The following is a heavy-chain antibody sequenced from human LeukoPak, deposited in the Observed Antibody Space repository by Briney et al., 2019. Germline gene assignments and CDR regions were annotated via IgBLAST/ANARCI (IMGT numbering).Heavy chain of an antibody. V-gene: IGHV3-30*18. CDR3: AKAIYSGSYYGLYLQH. D-gene: IGHD1-26*01. CDR2: ISYDGSNK. Sequence: GGSLRLSCAASGFTFSTYGIHWVRQAPGKGLEWVAVISYDGSNKYYADSVKGRFTISRDNSKNTLYLQMNSLRAEDTAVYYCAKAIYSGSYYGLYLQHWGQGTLVTVSS. CDR1: GFTFSTYG. J-gene: IGHJ1*01.